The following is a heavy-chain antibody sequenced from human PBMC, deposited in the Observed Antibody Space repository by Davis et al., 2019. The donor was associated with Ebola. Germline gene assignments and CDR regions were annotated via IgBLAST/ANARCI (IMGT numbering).Heavy chain of an antibody. CDR2: IYYSGST. CDR1: GGSISSYY. CDR3: ARQGYYGMDV. Sequence: SETLSLTCAVSGGSISSYYWSWIRQPPGKGLEWIGYIYYSGSTNYNPSLKSRVTISVDTSKNQFSLKLSSVTAADTAVYYCARQGYYGMDVWGQGTTVTVSS. V-gene: IGHV4-59*01. J-gene: IGHJ6*02.